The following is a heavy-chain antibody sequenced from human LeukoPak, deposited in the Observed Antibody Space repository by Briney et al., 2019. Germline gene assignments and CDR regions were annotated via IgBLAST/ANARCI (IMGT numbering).Heavy chain of an antibody. CDR2: IYDSGST. V-gene: IGHV4-59*01. D-gene: IGHD3-9*01. CDR3: ARGRYYDILTGYYPSYYYYMDV. Sequence: PSETLSLTCTVSGGSISSYYWSWIRQPPGKGLEWIGYIYDSGSTNYNPSLKSRVTISVDTSKNQFSLKLSSVTAADTAVYYCARGRYYDILTGYYPSYYYYMDVWGKGTTVTISS. J-gene: IGHJ6*03. CDR1: GGSISSYY.